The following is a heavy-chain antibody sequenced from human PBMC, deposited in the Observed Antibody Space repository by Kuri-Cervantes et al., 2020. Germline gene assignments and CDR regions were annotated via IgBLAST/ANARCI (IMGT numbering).Heavy chain of an antibody. J-gene: IGHJ4*02. CDR2: IKQDGSEK. V-gene: IGHV3-7*01. Sequence: GESLKISCAASGFTFSSYWMSWVRQAPGKGLEWVANIKQDGSEKYYVDSVKGRFTISRDNAKNSLYLQMNSLRAEDTAEYYCVFGIRRYFDYWGQGTLVTVSS. CDR1: GFTFSSYW. D-gene: IGHD3-3*01. CDR3: VFGIRRYFDY.